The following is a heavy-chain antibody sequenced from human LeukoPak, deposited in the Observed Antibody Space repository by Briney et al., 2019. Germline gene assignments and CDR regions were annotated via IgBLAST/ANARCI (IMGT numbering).Heavy chain of an antibody. J-gene: IGHJ4*02. CDR3: ANWIGSSSRDY. V-gene: IGHV3-23*01. CDR2: INSNGDEI. D-gene: IGHD6-6*01. Sequence: GGSLRLSCAASGFTFSTYAMTWVRQAPGKGVEWVSGINSNGDEIYYADSVRGRFTISRDNSNNALYLQMDSLRAEDTAVYYCANWIGSSSRDYWGRGTLVTVSS. CDR1: GFTFSTYA.